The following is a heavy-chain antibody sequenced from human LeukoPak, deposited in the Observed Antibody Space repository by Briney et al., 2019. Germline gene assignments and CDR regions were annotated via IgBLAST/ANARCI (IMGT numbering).Heavy chain of an antibody. CDR1: GGTFSSYA. V-gene: IGHV1-69*13. CDR2: IIPIFGTA. D-gene: IGHD6-13*01. J-gene: IGHJ4*02. CDR3: ARTFNSSSWYLSDY. Sequence: GDSVKVSCKASGGTFSSYAISWVRQAPGQELEWMGGIIPIFGTANYAQKFQGRVTITADESTSTAYMELSSLRSEDTAVYYCARTFNSSSWYLSDYWGQGTLVTVSS.